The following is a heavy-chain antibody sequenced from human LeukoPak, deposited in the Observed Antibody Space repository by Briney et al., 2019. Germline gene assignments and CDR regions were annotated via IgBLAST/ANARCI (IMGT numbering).Heavy chain of an antibody. D-gene: IGHD3-16*01. J-gene: IGHJ4*02. CDR3: ARPRGGPFDY. CDR1: GFTFSSYS. CDR2: ISSSISYI. Sequence: GGSLRLSCAASGFTFSSYSMNWVRQAPGKGLEWVSSISSSISYIYYADSVKSRFTISRDNAKNSLYLQMNSLRAEDTAVYYCARPRGGPFDYWGQGTLVTVSS. V-gene: IGHV3-21*01.